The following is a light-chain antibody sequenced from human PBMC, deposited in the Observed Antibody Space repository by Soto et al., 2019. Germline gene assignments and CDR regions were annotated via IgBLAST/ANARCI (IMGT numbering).Light chain of an antibody. CDR1: QSVGSN. V-gene: IGKV3-15*01. CDR3: QQYNNWPRT. Sequence: EIVMTQSPATLSVSPGERATLSCRASQSVGSNLAWYQHTPGQAPRLLIYGASTRATGIPARFSGSESGADFTLTISSLQSEDFAVYYCQQYNNWPRTFGQGTKVE. J-gene: IGKJ1*01. CDR2: GAS.